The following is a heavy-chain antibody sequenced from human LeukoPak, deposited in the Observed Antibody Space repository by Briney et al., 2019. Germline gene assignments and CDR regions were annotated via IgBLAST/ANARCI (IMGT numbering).Heavy chain of an antibody. Sequence: QPGGSLRLSCAASGFTFSSYWMHWVRQAPGKGLVWVSRINSDGSSTSYADSVKGRFTISKDNAKNTLYLQMNSLRAEDTAVYYCARASSKQLAGYLPDGFDIWGQGTMVTVSS. CDR3: ARASSKQLAGYLPDGFDI. CDR2: INSDGSST. D-gene: IGHD3-9*01. V-gene: IGHV3-74*01. J-gene: IGHJ3*02. CDR1: GFTFSSYW.